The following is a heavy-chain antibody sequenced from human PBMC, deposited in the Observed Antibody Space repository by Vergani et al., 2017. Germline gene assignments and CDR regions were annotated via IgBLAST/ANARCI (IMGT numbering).Heavy chain of an antibody. CDR2: IDHTGRP. V-gene: IGHV4-34*01. CDR3: ARVNTETNCHLYYYYYMDV. D-gene: IGHD4-11*01. J-gene: IGHJ6*03. Sequence: QVQLQQWGGGLLKPSETLSLTCVVNGGSFTSYHWTWIRQSPGEGLEWVGDIDHTGRPDYNPSLKSRLTMSVDTSRNQFSLTLNSVTATDTAIYFCARVNTETNCHLYYYYYMDVWGQGTAVTVS. CDR1: GGSFTSYH.